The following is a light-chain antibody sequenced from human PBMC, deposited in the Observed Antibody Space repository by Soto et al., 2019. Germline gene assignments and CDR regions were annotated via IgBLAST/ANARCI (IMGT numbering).Light chain of an antibody. CDR1: NIGSKS. CDR3: QVWHSGVDWV. V-gene: IGLV3-21*02. J-gene: IGLJ2*01. CDR2: DDN. Sequence: SYELTQPPSVSVAPGQTARITCGGNNIGSKSVHWYQQKPGQAPVLVVYDDNDRPSGIPERFSGSDSGNTATLTISRVEAGAEADYYCQVWHSGVDWVFGGGTKLTVL.